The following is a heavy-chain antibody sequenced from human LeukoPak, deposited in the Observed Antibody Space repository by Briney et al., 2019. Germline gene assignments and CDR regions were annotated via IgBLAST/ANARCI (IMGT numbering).Heavy chain of an antibody. Sequence: PGGSLRLSCGASGFTFSSYWMSWVRQAPGKGLEWVANIKQDGSEKYYVDSVKGRFIISRDNAKNSLYLHMNDLRAEDTAVYYCARDPGDRAIDRWFDPWGQGTPVTVSS. CDR1: GFTFSSYW. V-gene: IGHV3-7*03. D-gene: IGHD5-18*01. CDR2: IKQDGSEK. CDR3: ARDPGDRAIDRWFDP. J-gene: IGHJ5*02.